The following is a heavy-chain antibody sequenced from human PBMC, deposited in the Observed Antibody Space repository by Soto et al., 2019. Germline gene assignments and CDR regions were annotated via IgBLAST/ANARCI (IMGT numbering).Heavy chain of an antibody. Sequence: SETLSLTCAVSGGSINSNNWWSWVRQPPGKGLGWIGHIFHSGNTNYNPSLKSRINISIDKSKNQISLKLSSVTAADTAVYYCAREYSGLSRWFDAWGQGTLVTSPQ. D-gene: IGHD6-13*01. CDR2: IFHSGNT. V-gene: IGHV4-4*02. J-gene: IGHJ5*02. CDR3: AREYSGLSRWFDA. CDR1: GGSINSNNW.